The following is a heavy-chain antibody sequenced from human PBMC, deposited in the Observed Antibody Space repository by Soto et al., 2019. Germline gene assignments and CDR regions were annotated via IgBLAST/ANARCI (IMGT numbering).Heavy chain of an antibody. V-gene: IGHV3-23*01. D-gene: IGHD6-19*01. CDR2: ISGSGGST. CDR1: GFTFSSYA. J-gene: IGHJ4*02. CDR3: AKSGPLEKRQVHSSGWDY. Sequence: PGGSLRLSCAASGFTFSSYAMSWVRQAPGKGLEWVSAISGSGGSTYYADSVKGRFTISRDNSKNTLYLQMNSLRAEDTAVYYCAKSGPLEKRQVHSSGWDYWGQGTLVTVSS.